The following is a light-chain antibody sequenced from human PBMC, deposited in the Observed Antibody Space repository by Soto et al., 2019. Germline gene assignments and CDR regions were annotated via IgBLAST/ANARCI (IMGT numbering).Light chain of an antibody. V-gene: IGLV1-44*01. CDR1: SSNIGTNT. CDR3: ATWDDSLNGRV. J-gene: IGLJ2*01. Sequence: QSVLTQPPSASGTPGQRVTISCSGSSSNIGTNTVNWYQQLPGAAPKLLISDDYDRSSGVPDRFSASKSGTSASLAISGLQSEDEAAYYCATWDDSLNGRVFGGGTK. CDR2: DDY.